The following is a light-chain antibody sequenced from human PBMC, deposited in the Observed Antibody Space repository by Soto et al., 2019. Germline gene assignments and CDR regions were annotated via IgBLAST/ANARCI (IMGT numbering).Light chain of an antibody. V-gene: IGKV3-20*01. J-gene: IGKJ2*01. CDR1: QSVSNDY. CDR2: GAS. Sequence: EIVLTQSPGTLYLSPGDRATLSCSASQSVSNDYLAWYQQKPGQAPRLLIYGASSRATGIPDRFRGSESGTEFTLTISRREPEDFAVYYWQHYDNSPPMYTFGQGTKLDIK. CDR3: QHYDNSPPMYT.